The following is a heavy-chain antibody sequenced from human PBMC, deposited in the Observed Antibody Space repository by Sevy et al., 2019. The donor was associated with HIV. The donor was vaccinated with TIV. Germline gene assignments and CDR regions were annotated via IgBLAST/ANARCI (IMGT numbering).Heavy chain of an antibody. CDR2: IQYDGSNK. CDR3: VKEGGGEGGDH. CDR1: GFSYSSYG. J-gene: IGHJ4*02. D-gene: IGHD2-21*01. Sequence: GVSLRLSCAASGFSYSSYGMHWVRQAPGKGLEWVAYIQYDGSNKDYADSVKGRFTISRDNSKNTLDLQMNSLRVEDTAVYYCVKEGGGEGGDHWGQGTLVTVSS. V-gene: IGHV3-30*02.